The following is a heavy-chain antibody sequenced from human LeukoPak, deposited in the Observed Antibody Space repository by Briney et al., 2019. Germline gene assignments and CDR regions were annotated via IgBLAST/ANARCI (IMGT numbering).Heavy chain of an antibody. CDR3: AKDISPVSVRGVAVDY. V-gene: IGHV3-9*01. Sequence: GRSLRLSCAASGFTFDDYAMHWVRQAPGKGLEWVSGISWNSGSIGYADSVKGRFTISRDNAKNSLYLQMNSLRAEDTALYYCAKDISPVSVRGVAVDYWGQGTLVTVSS. CDR1: GFTFDDYA. D-gene: IGHD3-10*01. CDR2: ISWNSGSI. J-gene: IGHJ4*02.